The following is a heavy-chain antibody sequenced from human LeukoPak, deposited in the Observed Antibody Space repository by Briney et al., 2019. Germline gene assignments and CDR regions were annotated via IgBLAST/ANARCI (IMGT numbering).Heavy chain of an antibody. V-gene: IGHV1-18*01. CDR1: GYTFTSYG. D-gene: IGHD6-13*01. J-gene: IGHJ4*02. CDR2: ISAYNGNT. CDR3: GLAAAGTLRYYFDY. Sequence: ASVKVSCKASGYTFTSYGISWVRQAPGQGLEWMGWISAYNGNTNYAQKLQGRVTMTTDTSTSTAYMELRSLRSDGTAVYYCGLAAAGTLRYYFDYWGQGTLVTVSS.